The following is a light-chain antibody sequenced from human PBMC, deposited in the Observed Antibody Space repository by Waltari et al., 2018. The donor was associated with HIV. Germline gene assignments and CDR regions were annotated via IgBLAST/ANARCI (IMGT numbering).Light chain of an antibody. Sequence: QSALTQPPSVSGSPGQSVTISCTGTTSDVGYYNYVSWYQQYPGKAPRLIIFDVNPRPTWVPERFSGSKSGNTASLTISGLLTEDEADYFCCAYAAGHVSYVFGNGT. V-gene: IGLV2-11*01. J-gene: IGLJ1*01. CDR2: DVN. CDR1: TSDVGYYNY. CDR3: CAYAAGHVSYV.